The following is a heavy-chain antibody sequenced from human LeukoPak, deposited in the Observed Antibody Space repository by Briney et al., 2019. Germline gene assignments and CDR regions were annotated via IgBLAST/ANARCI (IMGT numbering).Heavy chain of an antibody. Sequence: SETLSLTCTVSGGSISSSSYYWGWIRQPPGKGLEWIGSIYYSGSTYYNPSLKSRVTMSVDTSKNQFSLKLSSVTAADTAVYYCATTPKGGYSAYLDYWGQGTLVTVSS. CDR1: GGSISSSSYY. D-gene: IGHD5-12*01. J-gene: IGHJ4*02. CDR2: IYYSGST. CDR3: ATTPKGGYSAYLDY. V-gene: IGHV4-39*07.